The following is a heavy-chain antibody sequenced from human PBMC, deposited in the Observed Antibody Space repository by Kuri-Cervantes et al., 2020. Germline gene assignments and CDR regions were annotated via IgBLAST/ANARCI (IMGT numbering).Heavy chain of an antibody. CDR3: ARQEIMRFGESNYLDY. J-gene: IGHJ4*02. Sequence: SQTLSLTCDVFDYFINSGYFWGWIRQPPLKGLEWIGIIYHSGSTYYNPSLKSRVTISVDTSKNQFSLKLSSVTAADTAVYYCARQEIMRFGESNYLDYWGRGTLVTVSS. V-gene: IGHV4-38-2*01. CDR1: DYFINSGYF. CDR2: IYHSGST. D-gene: IGHD3-10*01.